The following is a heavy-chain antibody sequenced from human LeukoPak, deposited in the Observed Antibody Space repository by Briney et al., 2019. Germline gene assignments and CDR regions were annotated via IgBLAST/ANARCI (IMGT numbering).Heavy chain of an antibody. CDR2: IITILGIA. D-gene: IGHD6-13*01. CDR1: GGTFSSYA. V-gene: IGHV1-69*04. Sequence: GASVKVSCKASGGTFSSYAISWVRQAPRQGLEWMGRIITILGIANYAQKLQGRVTITADKSTGTAYMELSSLRSEDTAVYYCARDRGIAAAPRTFDYWGQGTLVTVSS. CDR3: ARDRGIAAAPRTFDY. J-gene: IGHJ4*02.